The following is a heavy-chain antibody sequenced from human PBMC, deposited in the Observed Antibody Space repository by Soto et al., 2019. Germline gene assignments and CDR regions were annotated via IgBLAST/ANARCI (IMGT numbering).Heavy chain of an antibody. D-gene: IGHD3-10*01. CDR1: GYTFTSYG. Sequence: GASVKVSCKASGYTFTSYGISWVRQAPGQGLEWMGWISAYNGNTNYAQKLQGRVTMTTDTSTSTAYMELRSLRSDDTAVYYCAIGGQYYYGSGSYYNGEYYYYYGMDIWGQGTTVTVSS. J-gene: IGHJ6*02. CDR3: AIGGQYYYGSGSYYNGEYYYYYGMDI. CDR2: ISAYNGNT. V-gene: IGHV1-18*01.